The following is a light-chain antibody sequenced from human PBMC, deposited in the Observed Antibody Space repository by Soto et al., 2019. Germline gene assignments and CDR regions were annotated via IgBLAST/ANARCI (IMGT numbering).Light chain of an antibody. CDR1: QSIDTH. Sequence: DIRITQSPSSLSASVGDRVTITCRASQSIDTHLNWYQQHPGKAPNALIYEASNLQSGVPSRFSGSGSGTDVTLTTSGLQSDDSATYYCHQTYSPPDTFGRGTKVEIK. V-gene: IGKV1-39*01. J-gene: IGKJ1*01. CDR3: HQTYSPPDT. CDR2: EAS.